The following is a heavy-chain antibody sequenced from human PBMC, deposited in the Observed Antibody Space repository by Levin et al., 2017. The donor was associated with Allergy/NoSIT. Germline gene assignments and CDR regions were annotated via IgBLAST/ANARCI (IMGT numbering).Heavy chain of an antibody. CDR3: ARQYSSGWYSDY. CDR1: GYSFTSYW. Sequence: ASVKVSCKGSGYSFTSYWISWVRQMPGKGLEWMGRIDPSDSYTNYSPSFQGHVTISADKSISTAYLQWSSLKASDTAMYYCARQYSSGWYSDYWGQGTLVTVSS. D-gene: IGHD6-19*01. V-gene: IGHV5-10-1*01. J-gene: IGHJ4*02. CDR2: IDPSDSYT.